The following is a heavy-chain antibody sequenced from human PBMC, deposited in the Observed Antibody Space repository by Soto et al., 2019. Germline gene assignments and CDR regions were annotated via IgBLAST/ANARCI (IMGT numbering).Heavy chain of an antibody. D-gene: IGHD3-3*01. J-gene: IGHJ1*01. V-gene: IGHV3-23*01. CDR3: AKDPNYDFWSGPISDESFQH. CDR2: LSGSGGST. CDR1: GFTFSSYA. Sequence: EVQLLESGGGLVQPGGSLRLSCAASGFTFSSYAMSWVRQAPGKGLGWVSALSGSGGSTYYADSVKGRFTISRDKSKNTLYLQTNSLRAEDTAVYYCAKDPNYDFWSGPISDESFQHWGQGNLVTVSS.